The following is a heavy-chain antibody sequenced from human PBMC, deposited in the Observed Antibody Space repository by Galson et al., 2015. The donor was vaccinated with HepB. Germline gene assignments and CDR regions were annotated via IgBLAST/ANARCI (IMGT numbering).Heavy chain of an antibody. CDR3: AKAVATVRPPLWD. V-gene: IGHV3-30*18. CDR1: GFTFSSYG. J-gene: IGHJ4*02. D-gene: IGHD5-12*01. Sequence: SLRLSCAASGFTFSSYGMHWVRQAPGKGLEWVAVISYDGSNKYYADSVKGRFTISRDNSKNTLYLQMNSLRAEDTAVYYCAKAVATVRPPLWDWGQGTLVTVSS. CDR2: ISYDGSNK.